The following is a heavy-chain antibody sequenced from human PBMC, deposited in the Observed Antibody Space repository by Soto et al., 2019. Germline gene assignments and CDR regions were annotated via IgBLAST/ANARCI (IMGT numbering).Heavy chain of an antibody. CDR3: ARHLPIQLWPDWYFDL. J-gene: IGHJ2*01. Sequence: QLQLQESGPGLVKPSETLSLTCTVSGGSISSSSYYWGWIRQPPGKGLEWIGSIYYSGSTYYNPSLKSRVTISVDTSKNQFSLKLSSVTAADTAVYYCARHLPIQLWPDWYFDLWGRGTLVTVSS. D-gene: IGHD5-18*01. CDR2: IYYSGST. CDR1: GGSISSSSYY. V-gene: IGHV4-39*01.